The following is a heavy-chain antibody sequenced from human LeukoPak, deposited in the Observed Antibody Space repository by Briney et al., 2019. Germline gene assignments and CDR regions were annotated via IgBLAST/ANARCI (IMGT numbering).Heavy chain of an antibody. CDR1: VFTFRSYA. J-gene: IGHJ4*02. CDR2: ISGSGGST. V-gene: IGHV3-23*01. Sequence: PGGSLRLSCAPSVFTFRSYAMSWVRQTPGKGLECVAPISGSGGSTYYADSVRGRFIVSRDNSKTMLYLQMNSLRVDDTAVYYCAKSPAGSSWPSIDYWGQGTLVAVSS. D-gene: IGHD6-13*01. CDR3: AKSPAGSSWPSIDY.